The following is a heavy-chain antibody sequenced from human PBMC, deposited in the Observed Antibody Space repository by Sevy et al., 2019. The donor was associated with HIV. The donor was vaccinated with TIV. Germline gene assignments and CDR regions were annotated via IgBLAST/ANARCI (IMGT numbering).Heavy chain of an antibody. CDR2: IKQDGSEK. V-gene: IGHV3-7*03. J-gene: IGHJ6*02. CDR3: ARDYDFWSGYYRRGYYYGMDV. CDR1: GFTFSSYW. D-gene: IGHD3-3*01. Sequence: GGSLRLSCAASGFTFSSYWMSWVRQAPGKGLEWVVNIKQDGSEKYYVDSVKGRFTISRDNAKNSLYLQMNSLRAEDTAVYYCARDYDFWSGYYRRGYYYGMDVWGQGTTVTVSS.